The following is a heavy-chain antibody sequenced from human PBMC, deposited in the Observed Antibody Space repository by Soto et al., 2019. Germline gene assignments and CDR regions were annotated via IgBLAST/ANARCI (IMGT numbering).Heavy chain of an antibody. J-gene: IGHJ5*02. D-gene: IGHD2-15*01. CDR1: GYTFTNYG. V-gene: IGHV1-18*01. Sequence: GASVKVSCKTSGYTFTNYGVSWVRQAPGQGLEWMGWLSPYNGNTDYAQKFQGRVTMTTDTSTRTAYMELRSLRSDDTAVYYCARGGVGHCSGGSCPNNWFDPWGQGTLVTVS. CDR3: ARGGVGHCSGGSCPNNWFDP. CDR2: LSPYNGNT.